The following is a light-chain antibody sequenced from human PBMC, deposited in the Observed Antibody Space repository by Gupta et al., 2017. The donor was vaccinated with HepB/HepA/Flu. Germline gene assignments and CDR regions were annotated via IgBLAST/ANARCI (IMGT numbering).Light chain of an antibody. V-gene: IGLV1-40*01. J-gene: IGLJ1*01. CDR1: SSNIGAGYD. CDR3: QSYDGSLYV. Sequence: SVLTQPPSVSGAPGQRVTISCTGSSSNIGAGYDVHWYRQVPGIGPKVLVYGNDKRAWGVPDRFSGSRSGTSASLAITGLQAEDEADYYCQSYDGSLYVFGSGTRVIVL. CDR2: GND.